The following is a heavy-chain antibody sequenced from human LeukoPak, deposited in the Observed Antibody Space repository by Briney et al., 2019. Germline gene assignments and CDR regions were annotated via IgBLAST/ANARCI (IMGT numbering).Heavy chain of an antibody. D-gene: IGHD3-16*02. Sequence: GGSLQISCQGSGSRFTSYWVGGVRQLPGKGLEWMGIIYPGDSDTRYSPSFQGQVTISADKSISTAYLQWSSLKASDTAMYYCARQKVDDYVWGSYRPFDYWGQGALVTVSS. CDR1: GSRFTSYW. V-gene: IGHV5-51*01. J-gene: IGHJ4*02. CDR2: IYPGDSDT. CDR3: ARQKVDDYVWGSYRPFDY.